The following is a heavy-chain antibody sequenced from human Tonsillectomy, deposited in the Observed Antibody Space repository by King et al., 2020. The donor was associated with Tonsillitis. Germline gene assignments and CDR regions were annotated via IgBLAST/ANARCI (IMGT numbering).Heavy chain of an antibody. CDR3: ARQYSSSGSLGY. CDR1: GYTFTGYY. D-gene: IGHD6-19*01. J-gene: IGHJ4*02. CDR2: INPNSGGP. V-gene: IGHV1-2*02. Sequence: QLVQSGAEVKKPGASVKVSCKASGYTFTGYYMHWVRQAPGQGLELVGWINPNSGGPNYAQKFQGRGTLTRDTSISTAYMELSRLRSDDTAVYYCARQYSSSGSLGYWGQGTLVTVSS.